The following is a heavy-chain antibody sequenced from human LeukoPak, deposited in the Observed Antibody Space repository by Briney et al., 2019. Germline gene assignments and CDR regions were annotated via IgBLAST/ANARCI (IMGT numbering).Heavy chain of an antibody. D-gene: IGHD4-23*01. J-gene: IGHJ5*02. V-gene: IGHV1-69*13. CDR1: GGTFSSYA. CDR2: IIPIFGTA. Sequence: SVKVSCTASGGTFSSYAISWVRQAPGQGLEWMGGIIPIFGTANYAQKFQGRVTVTADESTSTAYMELGSLRSEDTAVYYCARVGTTVVYNWFDPWGQGTLVTVSS. CDR3: ARVGTTVVYNWFDP.